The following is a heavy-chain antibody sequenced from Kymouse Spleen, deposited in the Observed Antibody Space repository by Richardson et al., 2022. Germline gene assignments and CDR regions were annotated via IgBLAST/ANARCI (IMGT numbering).Heavy chain of an antibody. V-gene: IGHV5-51*01. CDR3: ARHVTIFGVVPYYFDY. D-gene: IGHD3-3*01. CDR2: IYPGDSDT. Sequence: EVQLVQSGAEVKKPGESLKISCKGSGYSFTSYWIGWVRQMPGKGLEWMGIIYPGDSDTRYSPSFQGQVTISADKSISTAYLQWSSLKASDTAMYYCARHVTIFGVVPYYFDYWGQGTLVTVSS. CDR1: GYSFTSYW. J-gene: IGHJ4*02.